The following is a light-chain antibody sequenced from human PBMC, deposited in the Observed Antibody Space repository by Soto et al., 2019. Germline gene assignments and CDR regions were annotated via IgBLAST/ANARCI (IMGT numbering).Light chain of an antibody. V-gene: IGLV2-14*01. CDR1: SNDVGNYKY. Sequence: QSALTQPASVSGSPGQSITISCTGTSNDVGNYKYVSWYQQHPGKAPKLMIYEVSNRPSGVSNRFSGSKSGNTASLTISGLQAEDETDYYCFSXXXXGXYVFGTGTKLTVL. CDR2: EVS. CDR3: FSXXXXGXYV. J-gene: IGLJ1*01.